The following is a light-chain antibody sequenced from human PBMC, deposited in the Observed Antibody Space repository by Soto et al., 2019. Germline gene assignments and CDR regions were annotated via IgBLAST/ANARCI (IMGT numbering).Light chain of an antibody. J-gene: IGLJ1*01. CDR1: CSDVGSYNL. Sequence: QSALTRPASVSGSPGQSITISCTGTCSDVGSYNLVSWYQQHPGKAPKLMIYEVIKRPSGVSNRFSGSKSGNTASLIISGLQAEDEADYYCCSYAGSSTFYVFGTGTKVTVL. CDR3: CSYAGSSTFYV. CDR2: EVI. V-gene: IGLV2-23*02.